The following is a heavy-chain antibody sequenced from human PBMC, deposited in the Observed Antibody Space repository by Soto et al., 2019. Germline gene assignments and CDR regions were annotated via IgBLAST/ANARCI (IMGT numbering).Heavy chain of an antibody. V-gene: IGHV3-30*14. Sequence: QVQLVESGGGVVQPGRSLRLSCAASGFTFSSYAMHWVRQAPCKGLEWVAVISYDGSNKYYADSVKGRFTISRDNSKNTLYLQMNSLRAEDTAVYYCARTAIAGTDYWGQGTLVTVSS. CDR2: ISYDGSNK. D-gene: IGHD6-13*01. CDR1: GFTFSSYA. CDR3: ARTAIAGTDY. J-gene: IGHJ4*02.